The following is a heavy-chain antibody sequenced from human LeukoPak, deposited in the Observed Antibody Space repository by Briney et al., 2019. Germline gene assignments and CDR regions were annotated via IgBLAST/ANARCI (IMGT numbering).Heavy chain of an antibody. J-gene: IGHJ5*02. CDR3: MGSTSRKPFDP. Sequence: SETLSLTCTVSGGSISSGSYYWSWIRQPAGKGLEWIGRIYTSGSTNYNPSLKSRVTISVDTSKNQFSLKLSSVTAADTAVYYCMGSTSRKPFDPWGQGTLVTVSS. V-gene: IGHV4-61*02. D-gene: IGHD2-2*01. CDR1: GGSISSGSYY. CDR2: IYTSGST.